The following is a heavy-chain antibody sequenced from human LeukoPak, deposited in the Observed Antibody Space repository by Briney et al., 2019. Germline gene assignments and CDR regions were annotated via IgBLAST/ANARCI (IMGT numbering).Heavy chain of an antibody. CDR2: INPDGSAQ. J-gene: IGHJ4*02. CDR3: AKDFGTTGTPHF. Sequence: GGSLRLSCAASAFTFSDSWMSWVRQAPGKGLEWVANINPDGSAQHYVDSVRGRFTISRDNARSLVCLQVNSLRAEDTAVYYCAKDFGTTGTPHFWGQGTLVTVSS. V-gene: IGHV3-7*03. CDR1: AFTFSDSW. D-gene: IGHD1-1*01.